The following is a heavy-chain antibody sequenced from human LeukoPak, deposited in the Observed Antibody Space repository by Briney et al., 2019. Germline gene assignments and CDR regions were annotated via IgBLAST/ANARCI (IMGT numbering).Heavy chain of an antibody. V-gene: IGHV1-2*06. D-gene: IGHD6-19*01. Sequence: ASVKVSCKASGYTFTGYHMHWVRQAPGQGLEWMGRINPNSGGTTYAQKFQGRVTMTRDPSISTAYMELSRLRSDDTAVFYCARQRSGWSYDAFDIWGQGTMVTVSS. CDR2: INPNSGGT. CDR3: ARQRSGWSYDAFDI. CDR1: GYTFTGYH. J-gene: IGHJ3*02.